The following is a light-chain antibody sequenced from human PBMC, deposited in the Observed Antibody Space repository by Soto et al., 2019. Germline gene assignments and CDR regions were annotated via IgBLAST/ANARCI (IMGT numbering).Light chain of an antibody. CDR2: AAS. CDR3: HQANSLPPT. J-gene: IGKJ5*01. V-gene: IGKV1-12*01. CDR1: QDISNW. Sequence: DIQMTQSTSSLSASVGYRVTITCLASQDISNWLAWHQQKPGKAPKLLIYAASSLQSGVPSRFSGSGSGSDFTLTISSLQPEDFATYYCHQANSLPPTLGQRRLLEV.